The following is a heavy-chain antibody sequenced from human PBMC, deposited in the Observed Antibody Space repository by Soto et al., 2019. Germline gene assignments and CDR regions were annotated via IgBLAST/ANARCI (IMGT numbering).Heavy chain of an antibody. V-gene: IGHV3-23*01. CDR2: ISDSGGST. Sequence: HPGGSLRLSCAASGFTFSSYAMSWVRQAPGKGLEWVSGISDSGGSTYYADSVKGRFTISRDNSKNTLYLQMNSLRAEDTAVYYCAKGTYCYGSAPYYFDYWGQGTLVTVSS. J-gene: IGHJ4*02. D-gene: IGHD3-10*01. CDR1: GFTFSSYA. CDR3: AKGTYCYGSAPYYFDY.